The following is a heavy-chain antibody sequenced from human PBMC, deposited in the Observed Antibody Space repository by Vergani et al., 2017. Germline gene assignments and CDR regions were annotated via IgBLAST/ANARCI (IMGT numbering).Heavy chain of an antibody. CDR1: GFRVTTYY. J-gene: IGHJ4*01. CDR3: TRSECSGTTCYGHYFDL. V-gene: IGHV3-66*02. D-gene: IGHD2-15*01. CDR2: IKSDGRT. Sequence: ELQLVESGGGLVQPGGSLRLSCAASGFRVTTYYMSWVRQAPGKGLEWVSVIKSDGRTSYAESVRGRFTISRDTSRNAVYLQMNILRVEDTGVYYCTRSECSGTTCYGHYFDLWGHGILVTVSS.